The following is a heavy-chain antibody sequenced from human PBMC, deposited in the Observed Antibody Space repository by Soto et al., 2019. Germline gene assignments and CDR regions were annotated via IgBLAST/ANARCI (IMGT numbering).Heavy chain of an antibody. CDR3: AKDGDFGEDGPAEYFEH. J-gene: IGHJ1*01. CDR2: LTGSGAKK. D-gene: IGHD4-17*01. CDR1: GFTFKNYA. Sequence: EVNLLESGGGVVQPGESLRISCVGSGFTFKNYAMTWVRQAPGRGLEWVSGLTGSGAKKHYADSVRGRFTISKDNSMKTLYLEMKSLRVEDTAVYYCAKDGDFGEDGPAEYFEHWGQGTLVTVSS. V-gene: IGHV3-23*01.